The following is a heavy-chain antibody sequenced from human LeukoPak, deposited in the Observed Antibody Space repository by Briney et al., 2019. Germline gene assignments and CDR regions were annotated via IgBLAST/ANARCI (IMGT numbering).Heavy chain of an antibody. CDR3: ARQESGLRWQTFDY. Sequence: GESLKISCQGSGYSFTNYWIAWVRQMPGKGLEWMGTIYPGDSDTKYSPSFQGQVTISADKSITTAYLQWSSLKASDTAMYYCARQESGLRWQTFDYWGQGTLVTVSS. CDR1: GYSFTNYW. D-gene: IGHD4-23*01. V-gene: IGHV5-51*01. CDR2: IYPGDSDT. J-gene: IGHJ4*02.